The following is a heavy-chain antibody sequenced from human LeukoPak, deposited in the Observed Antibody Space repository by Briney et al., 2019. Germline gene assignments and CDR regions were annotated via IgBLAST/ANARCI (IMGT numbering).Heavy chain of an antibody. J-gene: IGHJ4*02. Sequence: PGGSLRLSCAASGFTFSSYAMSWVRQAPGKGLEWVSAISGSGGSTYYADSVKGRFTIPRDNSQNTLYLQMNSLRAEDTAVYYCAKQRSEVVVAATNYWGQGTLVTVSS. CDR3: AKQRSEVVVAATNY. V-gene: IGHV3-23*01. CDR2: ISGSGGST. D-gene: IGHD2-15*01. CDR1: GFTFSSYA.